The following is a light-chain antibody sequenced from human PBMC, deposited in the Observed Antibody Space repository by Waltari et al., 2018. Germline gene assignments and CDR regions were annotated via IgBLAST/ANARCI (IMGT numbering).Light chain of an antibody. Sequence: VLTQSPDTLSLSPGESATLSCRASQSLTRRYLAWYQQKPGQAPRLLIYGASNRAAGIPYRFSGSGSGTDFTLTISRLEPEDSAVYYCQQYGSSVMYTFGQGTKLEIK. V-gene: IGKV3-20*01. J-gene: IGKJ2*01. CDR1: QSLTRRY. CDR3: QQYGSSVMYT. CDR2: GAS.